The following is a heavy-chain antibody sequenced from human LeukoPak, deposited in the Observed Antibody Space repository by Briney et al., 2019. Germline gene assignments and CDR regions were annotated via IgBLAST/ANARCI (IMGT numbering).Heavy chain of an antibody. D-gene: IGHD2-21*01. J-gene: IGHJ4*02. V-gene: IGHV3-48*01. CDR1: GFTFSSYN. CDR3: ARSIPGDY. Sequence: GGSLRLSCAASGFTFSSYNMNWVRQAPGKGLEWVSYISGSSSSTWYADSVKGRFTISRDNAKNSLYLQMNSLRAEDTAEYYCARSIPGDYWGQGTLVTVSS. CDR2: ISGSSSST.